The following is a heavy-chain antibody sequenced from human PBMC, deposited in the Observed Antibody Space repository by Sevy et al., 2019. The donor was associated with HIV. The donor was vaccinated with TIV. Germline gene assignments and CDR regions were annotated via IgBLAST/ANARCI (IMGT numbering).Heavy chain of an antibody. D-gene: IGHD1-1*01. CDR2: ISGSGGST. V-gene: IGHV3-23*01. J-gene: IGHJ3*02. CDR1: GFTFSSYA. Sequence: GGSLRLSCVASGFTFSSYAMSWVRQAPGKGLEWVSTISGSGGSTYFAGSVKGRFTISRDNSKNTLYLQRNSLRVEDTAVYYCARATGLDDAFDIWGQGTMVTVSS. CDR3: ARATGLDDAFDI.